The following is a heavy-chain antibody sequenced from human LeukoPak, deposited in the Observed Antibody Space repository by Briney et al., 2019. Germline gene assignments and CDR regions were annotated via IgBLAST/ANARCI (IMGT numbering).Heavy chain of an antibody. J-gene: IGHJ4*02. D-gene: IGHD2-21*01. CDR1: AFTFNSYR. CDR3: VRDTYSLDY. Sequence: GGSLRLSCAASAFTFNSYRMHWVRQAPGKGLVWVSRINGDGSVTHYADSVKGRFSISRDNAKNKLYLQMSSLRAEDTAVYYCVRDTYSLDYWGQGTLVTVSS. V-gene: IGHV3-74*01. CDR2: INGDGSVT.